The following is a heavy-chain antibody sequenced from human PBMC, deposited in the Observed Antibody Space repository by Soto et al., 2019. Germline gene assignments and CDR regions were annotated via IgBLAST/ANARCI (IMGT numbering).Heavy chain of an antibody. V-gene: IGHV3-72*01. CDR1: GFTFSGHY. D-gene: IGHD2-21*02. CDR2: IRNKPNGHTT. Sequence: PGGSLRLSCGGSGFTFSGHYMDWVRQAPGKGLEWLGRIRNKPNGHTTAYAASVKGRFTISRDDSKNLVYLQMNSLKSEDTALYYCSTTVITAPLFEYWGQGTLVTVSS. CDR3: STTVITAPLFEY. J-gene: IGHJ4*02.